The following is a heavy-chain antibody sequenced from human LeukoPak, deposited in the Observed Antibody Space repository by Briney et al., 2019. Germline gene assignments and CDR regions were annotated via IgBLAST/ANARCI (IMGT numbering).Heavy chain of an antibody. CDR2: ITSDGSST. Sequence: GGSLRLSCEVSGFTFTSFWMNWVRQAPGKGLVCVSRITSDGSSTSYADSVRGRFTISRDNAKNTVYLQMHSLRVEDTAVYYCARDLTGAVFDFWGQGTLVTVSS. CDR3: ARDLTGAVFDF. V-gene: IGHV3-74*01. D-gene: IGHD1-26*01. J-gene: IGHJ4*02. CDR1: GFTFTSFW.